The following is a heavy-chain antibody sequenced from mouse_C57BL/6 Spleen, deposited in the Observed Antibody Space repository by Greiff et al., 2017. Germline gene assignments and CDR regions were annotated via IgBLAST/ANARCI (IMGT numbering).Heavy chain of an antibody. CDR2: IDPSDSYT. Sequence: QVQLQQPGAELVMPGASVKLSCKASGYTFTSYWMHWVKQRPGQGLEWIGEIDPSDSYTNYNQKFKGKSTLTVDKSSSTAYMQLSSLTSEYSAVYYCARSGITITGTYFEVWCTGTTLTVSS. CDR1: GYTFTSYW. CDR3: ARSGITITGTYFEV. D-gene: IGHD4-1*01. V-gene: IGHV1-69*01. J-gene: IGHJ1*03.